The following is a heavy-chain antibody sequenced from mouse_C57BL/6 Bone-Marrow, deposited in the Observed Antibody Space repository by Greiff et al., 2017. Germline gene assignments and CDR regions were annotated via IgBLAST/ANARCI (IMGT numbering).Heavy chain of an antibody. CDR2: IYPGNGGT. V-gene: IGHV1-5*01. CDR1: GYTFPSYW. D-gene: IGHD6-2*01. CDR3: TRSLSY. J-gene: IGHJ2*03. Sequence: EVQLQQSGTVLARPGASVKMSCKTSGYTFPSYWMHWVKQRPGQGLEWIGAIYPGNGGTSYNQKFQGKAKLTAVTSASTAYMELSSLTNEVSAVYDCTRSLSYGGQGTSLPVSS.